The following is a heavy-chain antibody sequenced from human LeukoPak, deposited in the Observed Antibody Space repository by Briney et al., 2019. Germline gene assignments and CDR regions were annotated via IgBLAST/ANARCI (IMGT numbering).Heavy chain of an antibody. CDR1: GFTFISYA. D-gene: IGHD3-22*01. V-gene: IGHV3-23*01. J-gene: IGHJ4*02. CDR3: AKGAAASYDSSGYVDQ. Sequence: GGSLRLSCAASGFTFISYALSWVRQAPGKGLEWVSAVSGSGSSTNYADSVKGRFTISRDNSKNTLYLRMNSLRAEDTALYYCAKGAAASYDSSGYVDQWGQGTLVTVSS. CDR2: VSGSGSST.